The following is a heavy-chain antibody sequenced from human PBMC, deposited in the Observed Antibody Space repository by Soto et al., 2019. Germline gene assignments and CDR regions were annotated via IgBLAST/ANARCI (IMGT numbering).Heavy chain of an antibody. CDR2: INASIGTA. CDR1: GGTFSSYA. J-gene: IGHJ4*02. V-gene: IGHV1-69*05. D-gene: IGHD1-1*01. Sequence: SVKVSCKASGGTFSSYAISWVRQAPGQGLEWMGGINASIGTAKYAQKFQGRVTITRDTSASTAYMELNSLRDEDTAVYYCARDGKGAAYTHGPYYFDYWGQGALVTVSS. CDR3: ARDGKGAAYTHGPYYFDY.